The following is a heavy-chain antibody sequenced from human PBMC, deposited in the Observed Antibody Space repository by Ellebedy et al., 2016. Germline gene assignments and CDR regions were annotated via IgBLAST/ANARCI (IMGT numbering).Heavy chain of an antibody. Sequence: GESLKISXAASGFTFSSYTMNWVRQAPGKGLEWVSYISPSSTIYYADSVKGRFTVSRDNAKNSLFLQMNSLRAEDTAVYFCAISIDRGVINFYYYGMDVWGQGTTVTVSS. CDR1: GFTFSSYT. V-gene: IGHV3-48*04. CDR2: ISPSSTI. CDR3: AISIDRGVINFYYYGMDV. D-gene: IGHD3-10*01. J-gene: IGHJ6*02.